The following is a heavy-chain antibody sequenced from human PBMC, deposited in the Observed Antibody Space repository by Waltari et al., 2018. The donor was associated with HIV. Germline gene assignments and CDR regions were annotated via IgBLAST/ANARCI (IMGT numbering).Heavy chain of an antibody. CDR1: VFTFSSYA. CDR2: ISGSGGDT. V-gene: IGHV3-23*01. D-gene: IGHD3-10*01. J-gene: IGHJ4*02. CDR3: AKVGLSGRWLLRRPFYFDY. Sequence: LLESGGNLVQPGGSLTLSCAASVFTFSSYALPWVRQAPGKGLEWVSGISGSGGDTLFADSVKGRFTISRDASTVYLSMNRLTAEDTAVYYCAKVGLSGRWLLRRPFYFDYWGQGILVTVSS.